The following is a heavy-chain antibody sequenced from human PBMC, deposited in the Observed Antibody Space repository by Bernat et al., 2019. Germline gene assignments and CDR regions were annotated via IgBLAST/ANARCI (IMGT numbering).Heavy chain of an antibody. Sequence: QVQLVESGGGVVQPGRSLRLSCAASGFTFSSYAMHWVRQAPGKGLEWVAVISYDGSNKYYADSVKGRFTISRDNSKNTLYLQMNSLRAEDTAVYYCASPRHRMVNYRSRPAEFQFDYWGQGTLVTVSS. CDR1: GFTFSSYA. J-gene: IGHJ4*02. CDR3: ASPRHRMVNYRSRPAEFQFDY. V-gene: IGHV3-30-3*01. D-gene: IGHD1-7*01. CDR2: ISYDGSNK.